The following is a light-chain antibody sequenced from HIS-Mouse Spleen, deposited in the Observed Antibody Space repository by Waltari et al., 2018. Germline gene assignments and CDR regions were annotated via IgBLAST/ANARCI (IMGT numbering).Light chain of an antibody. V-gene: IGLV3-1*01. CDR2: QDS. Sequence: SYELTQPPSVSVSPGQTASITCSGDKLGDKYACWYQQKPGQSPVLVIYQDSKPPSGIPGLFSGSNAGNTATLTISGTQAMDEADYYCQAWDSSTVVFGGGTKLTVL. CDR1: KLGDKY. J-gene: IGLJ2*01. CDR3: QAWDSSTVV.